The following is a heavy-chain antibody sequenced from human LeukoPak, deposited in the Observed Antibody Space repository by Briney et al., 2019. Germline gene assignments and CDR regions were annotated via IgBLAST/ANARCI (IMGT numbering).Heavy chain of an antibody. J-gene: IGHJ5*02. D-gene: IGHD2/OR15-2a*01. V-gene: IGHV4-39*01. CDR3: ARLLSWFDP. Sequence: SETLSLTCTVSGGSISTTSYFWGWIRQPPGKGLDWIGSIYYSGNTYYNPSLKSRVTISVDTSKNQFSLKLSSVTAADTAVYYCARLLSWFDPWGQGTLVTVSS. CDR2: IYYSGNT. CDR1: GGSISTTSYF.